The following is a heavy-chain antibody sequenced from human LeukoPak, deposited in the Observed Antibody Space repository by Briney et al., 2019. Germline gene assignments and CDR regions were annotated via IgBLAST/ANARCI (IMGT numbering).Heavy chain of an antibody. J-gene: IGHJ6*03. V-gene: IGHV4-39*07. CDR2: IYYSGST. CDR1: GGSISSSSYY. Sequence: SETLSLTCTVSGGSISSSSYYWGWIRQPPGKGLEWIGSIYYSGSTNYNPSLKSRVTISVDTSKNQFSLRLNSVTAADTAVYYCARGNLWDYRRYYYYMDVWGKGTTVTASS. D-gene: IGHD4-11*01. CDR3: ARGNLWDYRRYYYYMDV.